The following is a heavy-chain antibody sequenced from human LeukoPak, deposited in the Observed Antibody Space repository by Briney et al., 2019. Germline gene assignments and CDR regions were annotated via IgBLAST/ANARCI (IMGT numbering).Heavy chain of an antibody. V-gene: IGHV3-7*03. Sequence: GGSLRLSCAASGFTFSSYWMSWVRQAPGKGLEWVANINQDGTEKYYVDSVKGRFTISRDNSKNTLYLQMNSLRADDTAVYYCAKSHHVTAIDYWGQGTLVTVSS. CDR1: GFTFSSYW. CDR2: INQDGTEK. CDR3: AKSHHVTAIDY. J-gene: IGHJ4*02. D-gene: IGHD2-21*02.